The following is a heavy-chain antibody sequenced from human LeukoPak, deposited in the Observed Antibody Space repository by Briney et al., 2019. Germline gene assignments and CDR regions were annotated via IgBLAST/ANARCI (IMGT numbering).Heavy chain of an antibody. V-gene: IGHV4-59*01. D-gene: IGHD5-12*01. CDR3: ASCGYECLDFDY. J-gene: IGHJ4*02. CDR2: IYYSGST. CDR1: GGSISSYY. Sequence: SETLSLTCTVSGGSISSYYWSWIRQPPGKGLEWIGYIYYSGSTNYNPSLKSRVTISVDTSKNQFSLKLSSVTAADTAVYYCASCGYECLDFDYWGQGTLVTVSS.